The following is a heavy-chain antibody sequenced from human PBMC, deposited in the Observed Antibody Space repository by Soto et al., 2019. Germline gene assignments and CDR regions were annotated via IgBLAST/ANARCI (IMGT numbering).Heavy chain of an antibody. J-gene: IGHJ4*02. CDR1: GGTFSSYA. V-gene: IGHV1-69*13. CDR3: ARVVGYYDSSGYYDY. D-gene: IGHD3-22*01. CDR2: IIPIFGTA. Sequence: GAAVKVSCKASGGTFSSYAISWVRQDPGQGLEWMGGIIPIFGTANYAQKFQGRVTITADESTSTDYMELSSLRSEDTAAYYCARVVGYYDSSGYYDYCGQGTLVTLSS.